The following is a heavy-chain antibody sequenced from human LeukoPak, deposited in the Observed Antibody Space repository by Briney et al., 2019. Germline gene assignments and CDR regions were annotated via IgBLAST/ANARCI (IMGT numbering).Heavy chain of an antibody. CDR2: IYSRGSP. J-gene: IGHJ4*02. CDR3: ARVREGNHLHQFYLDS. D-gene: IGHD1-14*01. CDR1: DASIKTYY. V-gene: IGHV4-59*13. Sequence: TSETLSLTCSVSDASIKTYYWTCIRHPPGKGLEYIRSIYSRGSPKYNPSLKSRVTLSVDTSKNHFSLSLRYVTAADTDVYYCARVREGNHLHQFYLDSWGQGIRVTVSS.